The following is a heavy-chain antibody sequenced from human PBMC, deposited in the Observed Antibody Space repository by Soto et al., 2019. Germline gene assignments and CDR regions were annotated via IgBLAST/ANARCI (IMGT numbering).Heavy chain of an antibody. D-gene: IGHD1-1*01. Sequence: QVQVVQSGAEVKKPGSSVKVSCKTSGGTFSTAAISWVRQVPGQGLEWMGGIMPIFRTADYAQKFQGRVTITADESASTAYLELSSLRSEDTAVYYCARDEDREQLGGNYYYIMDVWGQGTTVTVTS. CDR1: GGTFSTAA. CDR3: ARDEDREQLGGNYYYIMDV. J-gene: IGHJ6*02. V-gene: IGHV1-69*12. CDR2: IMPIFRTA.